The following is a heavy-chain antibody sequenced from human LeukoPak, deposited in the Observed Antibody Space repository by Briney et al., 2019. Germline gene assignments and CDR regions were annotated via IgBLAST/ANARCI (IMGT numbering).Heavy chain of an antibody. CDR2: IYYSGST. D-gene: IGHD3-22*01. Sequence: SETLSLTCTVSGGSISSYYWSWIRQPPGKGLEWIGYIYYSGSTNYNPSLKSRVTISVDTSKNQFSLKLSSVTAADTAVYYCARASEYYYDSSGYYSNGLGVNYSDYWGQGTLVTVSS. CDR3: ARASEYYYDSSGYYSNGLGVNYSDY. J-gene: IGHJ4*02. CDR1: GGSISSYY. V-gene: IGHV4-59*01.